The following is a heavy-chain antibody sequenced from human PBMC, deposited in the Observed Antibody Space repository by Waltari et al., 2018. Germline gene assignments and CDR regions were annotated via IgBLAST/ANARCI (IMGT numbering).Heavy chain of an antibody. D-gene: IGHD5-12*01. V-gene: IGHV3-7*01. Sequence: KARGMGLGWVANIKQDGSGKYYVDSVKCRFTISRDNAKNSLYLQMNSLRAEDTAVYYCARGMATTYDYWGQGTLVTVSS. CDR3: ARGMATTYDY. CDR2: IKQDGSGK. J-gene: IGHJ4*02.